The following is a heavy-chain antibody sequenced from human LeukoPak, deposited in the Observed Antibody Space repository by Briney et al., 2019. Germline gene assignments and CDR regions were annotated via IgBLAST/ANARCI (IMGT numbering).Heavy chain of an antibody. J-gene: IGHJ4*02. Sequence: PSEGLSLTCTASGDSVSRSSYYWTWIRQPPGKGLEWIGYIYYIGSTNCNPSLRSRLTMSVDTSKYQFSLRLSSVIAADTAVYYCARYYDSSGSFDYWGEGTLVSVST. V-gene: IGHV4-61*01. CDR2: IYYIGST. CDR3: ARYYDSSGSFDY. CDR1: GDSVSRSSYY. D-gene: IGHD3-22*01.